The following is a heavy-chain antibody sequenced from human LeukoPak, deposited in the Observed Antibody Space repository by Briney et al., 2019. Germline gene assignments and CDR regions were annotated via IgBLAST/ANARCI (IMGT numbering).Heavy chain of an antibody. CDR3: ARRGIAAADY. Sequence: SETLSLTCAVYGGSFSGYYWSWIRQPPGKGLEWIGEINHSGSTNYNPSLKSRVTKSVDTSKNQFSPKLSSVTAADTAVYYCARRGIAAADYWGQGTLVTVSS. D-gene: IGHD6-13*01. CDR2: INHSGST. CDR1: GGSFSGYY. V-gene: IGHV4-34*01. J-gene: IGHJ4*02.